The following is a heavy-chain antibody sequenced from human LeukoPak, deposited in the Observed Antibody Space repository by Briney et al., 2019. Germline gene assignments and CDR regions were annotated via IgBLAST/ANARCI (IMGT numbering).Heavy chain of an antibody. CDR3: ARLDILVPRAVEWFDP. J-gene: IGHJ5*02. V-gene: IGHV4-4*07. CDR1: GDSISGKY. Sequence: SETLSLTCTVSGDSISGKYWSWIRRPAGRGLEWLGRISSTGTTDYSPSLKGRATMSLDTSKNQFSLSRTSVTAADTAVYYCARLDILVPRAVEWFDPWGQGTLVIVSS. CDR2: ISSTGTT. D-gene: IGHD3-9*01.